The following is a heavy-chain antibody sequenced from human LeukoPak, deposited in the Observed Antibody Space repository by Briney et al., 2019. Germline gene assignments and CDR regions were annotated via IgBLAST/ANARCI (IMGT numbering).Heavy chain of an antibody. CDR3: AAHYDILTGYYKGGDYYYMDV. J-gene: IGHJ6*03. CDR2: MNPNSGNT. CDR1: GYTFTSYD. D-gene: IGHD3-9*01. Sequence: ASVKVSCKASGYTFTSYDINWVRRATGQGLEWMGWMNPNSGNTGYAQKFQGRVTITTDESTSTAYMELSSLRSEDTAVYYCAAHYDILTGYYKGGDYYYMDVWGKGTTVTVSS. V-gene: IGHV1-8*03.